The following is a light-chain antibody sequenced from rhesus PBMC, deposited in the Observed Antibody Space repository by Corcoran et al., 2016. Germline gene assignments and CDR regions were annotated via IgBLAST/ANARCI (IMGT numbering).Light chain of an antibody. Sequence: EIVMTQSPATLSLSPGERATLSCRASQSVTGSLAWYQQKPGQAPRLLIYDASTRATGIPDRFRGSGSGTDFTLTIRSLEPEDVAVYYCLQYSNLYSFGQGTKVEIK. CDR2: DAS. J-gene: IGKJ2*01. V-gene: IGKV3-24*01. CDR3: LQYSNLYS. CDR1: QSVTGS.